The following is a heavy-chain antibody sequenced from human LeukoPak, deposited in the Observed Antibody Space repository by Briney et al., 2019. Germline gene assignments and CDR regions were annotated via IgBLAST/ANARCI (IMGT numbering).Heavy chain of an antibody. CDR3: ARLGDEAFDY. D-gene: IGHD2-21*02. V-gene: IGHV4-59*08. CDR1: GGSISSYY. CDR2: IYYSGST. Sequence: ASETLSLTCTVSGGSISSYYWSWIRQPPGKGLEWIGYIYYSGSTNYNPSLKSRVTISVDTSKNQFSLKLSSVTAADTAVYYCARLGDEAFDYWGQGTLVTVSS. J-gene: IGHJ4*02.